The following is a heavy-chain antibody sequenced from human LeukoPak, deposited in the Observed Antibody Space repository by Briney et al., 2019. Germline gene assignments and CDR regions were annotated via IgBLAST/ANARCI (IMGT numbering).Heavy chain of an antibody. D-gene: IGHD2-2*01. Sequence: GGSLRLSCAASGFTVSSNYMGWVRQAPGKGLEWVSVIYSGGSTYYADSVKGRFTISRDNSKNSLYLQMNSLRAEDTAVYYCARAAIVVVPAAMSAFDIWGQGTMVTVSS. V-gene: IGHV3-66*01. CDR3: ARAAIVVVPAAMSAFDI. CDR2: IYSGGST. J-gene: IGHJ3*02. CDR1: GFTVSSNY.